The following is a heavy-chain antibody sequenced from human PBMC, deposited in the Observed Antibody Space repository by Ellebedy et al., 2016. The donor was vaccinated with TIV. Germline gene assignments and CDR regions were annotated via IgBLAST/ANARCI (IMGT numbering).Heavy chain of an antibody. D-gene: IGHD2-21*02. Sequence: GESLKISCAASGFTFNSYSMNWVRQSPGKGLEWVAYISRSSNIYYADSVKGRFTISRDNAKNSLYLQMNSLRDEDTAVYYCARDGAAYCGGDCSSPFDYWGQGTLVTVSS. V-gene: IGHV3-48*02. J-gene: IGHJ4*02. CDR1: GFTFNSYS. CDR2: ISRSSNI. CDR3: ARDGAAYCGGDCSSPFDY.